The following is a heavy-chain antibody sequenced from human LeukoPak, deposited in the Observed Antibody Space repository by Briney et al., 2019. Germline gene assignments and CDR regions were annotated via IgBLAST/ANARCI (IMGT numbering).Heavy chain of an antibody. J-gene: IGHJ1*01. D-gene: IGHD6-13*01. V-gene: IGHV3-21*01. CDR1: GFTFSSYS. CDR2: ISSSSSYI. CDR3: AVNAISSSWYEEYFQH. Sequence: KSGGSLRLSCAASGFTFSSYSMNWVRQAPGKGLEWVSSISSSSSYIYYADSVKGRFTISRDNAKNTLYLQMNSLRAEDTAVYYCAVNAISSSWYEEYFQHWGQGTLVTVSS.